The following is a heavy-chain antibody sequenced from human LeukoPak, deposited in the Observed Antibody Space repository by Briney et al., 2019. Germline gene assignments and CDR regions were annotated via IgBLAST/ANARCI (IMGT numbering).Heavy chain of an antibody. CDR3: ARGRRWDLLVSLIDASDI. Sequence: GGSLRLSCAASDFSVSSNFMTWVRQAPGKGLEWVSVIFSGGSTYYADSVKGRFTISRDNSKNTVYLQMNSLRVEDTAVYYCARGRRWDLLVSLIDASDIWGQGTMVTVSS. CDR1: DFSVSSNF. D-gene: IGHD1-26*01. J-gene: IGHJ3*02. V-gene: IGHV3-53*01. CDR2: IFSGGST.